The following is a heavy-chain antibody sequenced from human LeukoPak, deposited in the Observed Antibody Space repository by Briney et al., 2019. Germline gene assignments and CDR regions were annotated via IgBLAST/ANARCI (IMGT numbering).Heavy chain of an antibody. V-gene: IGHV4-38-2*02. CDR2: IYHSGST. CDR1: GYSISSGYY. J-gene: IGHJ4*02. CDR3: ARGVYGSGSYRGPPNYFDY. D-gene: IGHD3-10*01. Sequence: SETLSLTCTVSGYSISSGYYWGWIRQPPGKGLEWIGSIYHSGSTYYNPSLKSRVTISVDTSKNQFSLKLSSVTAADTAVYYCARGVYGSGSYRGPPNYFDYWGQGTLVTVSS.